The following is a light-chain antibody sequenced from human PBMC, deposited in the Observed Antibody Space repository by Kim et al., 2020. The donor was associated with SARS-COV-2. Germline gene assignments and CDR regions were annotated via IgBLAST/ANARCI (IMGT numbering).Light chain of an antibody. J-gene: IGKJ1*01. CDR3: QQYAGYPRT. CDR1: QGIANN. Sequence: ASVGDRGIITCRASQGIANNVAWFQQKPGKAPKSLVYAASSLESGVPSRFSGSGSGTDFILTISSLQPEDYATYYCQQYAGYPRTFGQWTKVDIK. V-gene: IGKV1-16*01. CDR2: AAS.